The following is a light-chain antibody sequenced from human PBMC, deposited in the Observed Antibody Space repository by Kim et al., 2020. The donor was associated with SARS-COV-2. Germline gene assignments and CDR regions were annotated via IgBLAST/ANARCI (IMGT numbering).Light chain of an antibody. Sequence: SSELTQDPAVSVALGQTVRITCQGDSLRRYYASWYQQKPGQAPVLVIYGKNNRPSGIPDRFSGSSSGNTASLTITGAQAEEEADYYCQSRDSGDKVVFGGGTKLTVL. CDR3: QSRDSGDKVV. V-gene: IGLV3-19*01. J-gene: IGLJ2*01. CDR2: GKN. CDR1: SLRRYY.